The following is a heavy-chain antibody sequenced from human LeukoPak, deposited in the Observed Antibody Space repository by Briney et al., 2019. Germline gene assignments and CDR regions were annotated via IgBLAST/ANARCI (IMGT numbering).Heavy chain of an antibody. CDR2: IYYSGST. J-gene: IGHJ5*02. CDR3: ARGLDYYGSGSYYQYNWFDP. Sequence: SETLSLTCTVSGGSISSYYWSWIRQPPGKGLEWIGYIYYSGSTNYNPSLKSRVTISVDTSKNQFSLKLSSVTAADTAVYYCARGLDYYGSGSYYQYNWFDPWGQGTLVTVSS. V-gene: IGHV4-59*12. CDR1: GGSISSYY. D-gene: IGHD3-10*01.